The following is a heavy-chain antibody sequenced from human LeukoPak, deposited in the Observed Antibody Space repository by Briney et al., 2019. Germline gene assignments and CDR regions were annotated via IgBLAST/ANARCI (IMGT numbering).Heavy chain of an antibody. Sequence: GSSVKVSCKASGYTFTGYYMHWVRQASGQGLEWMGWINPNSGGTNYAQKFQGRVTMTRDTSISTAYMELSRLRSDDTAVYYCARKLPYCSSTSCADAFDIWGQGTMVTVSS. CDR3: ARKLPYCSSTSCADAFDI. V-gene: IGHV1-2*02. CDR2: INPNSGGT. D-gene: IGHD2-2*01. J-gene: IGHJ3*02. CDR1: GYTFTGYY.